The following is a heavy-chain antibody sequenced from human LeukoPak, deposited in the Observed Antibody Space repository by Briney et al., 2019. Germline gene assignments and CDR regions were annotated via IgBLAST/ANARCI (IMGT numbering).Heavy chain of an antibody. D-gene: IGHD5-18*01. CDR3: TTEGYSYGLGLDY. Sequence: PGGSLRLSCAVSGFTLNNARMSRVRQAPGKGLEWVGRIKSKTDGGTTDYAAPVNGRFTISRDDSKNTLYLQMKSLKTEDTAVYYCTTEGYSYGLGLDYWGQGTLVTVSA. J-gene: IGHJ4*02. V-gene: IGHV3-15*01. CDR1: GFTLNNAR. CDR2: IKSKTDGGTT.